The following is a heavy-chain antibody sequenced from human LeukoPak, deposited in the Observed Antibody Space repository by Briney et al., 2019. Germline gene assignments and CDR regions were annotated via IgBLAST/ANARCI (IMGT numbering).Heavy chain of an antibody. V-gene: IGHV1-69*06. J-gene: IGHJ3*02. CDR2: IIPIFGTA. Sequence: ASVKVSCKASGGTFSSYAISWVRQAPGQGLEWMGGIIPIFGTANYAQKFQGRVTITADKFTSTAYMELSSLRSEDTAVYYCARDGYSSSSSAFDIWGQGTMVTVSS. D-gene: IGHD6-13*01. CDR3: ARDGYSSSSSAFDI. CDR1: GGTFSSYA.